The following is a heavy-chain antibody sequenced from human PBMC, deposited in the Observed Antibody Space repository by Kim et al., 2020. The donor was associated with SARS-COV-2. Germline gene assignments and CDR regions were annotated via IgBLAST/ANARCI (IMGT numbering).Heavy chain of an antibody. CDR1: DDSISVHH. CDR3: VRASTSSYNWYFDL. Sequence: SETLSLICTVSDDSISVHHWSWIRQPAGKGLEWIGRIYNSESINYSPSLKSRVTMSVDTSKNQFSLKLTSVTAADTAVYFCVRASTSSYNWYFDLWGRGTLVTVSS. J-gene: IGHJ2*01. V-gene: IGHV4-4*07. D-gene: IGHD2-2*02. CDR2: IYNSESI.